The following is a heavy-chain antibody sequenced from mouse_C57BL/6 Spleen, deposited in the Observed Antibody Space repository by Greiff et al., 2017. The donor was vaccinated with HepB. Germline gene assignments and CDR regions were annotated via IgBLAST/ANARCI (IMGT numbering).Heavy chain of an antibody. CDR1: GYTFTSYW. V-gene: IGHV1-61*01. CDR3: ARGQPPPFAY. Sequence: QVQLQQPGAELVRPGSSVKLSCKASGYTFTSYWMDWVKQRPGQGLEWIGNIYPSDSETHYNQKFKDKATLTVDKSSSTAYMQLSSLTSEDSAVYYCARGQPPPFAYWGQGTLVTVSA. J-gene: IGHJ3*01. CDR2: IYPSDSET. D-gene: IGHD3-3*01.